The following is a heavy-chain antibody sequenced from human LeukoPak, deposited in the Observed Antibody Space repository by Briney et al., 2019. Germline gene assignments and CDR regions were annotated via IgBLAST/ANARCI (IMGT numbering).Heavy chain of an antibody. CDR3: AKDPRVGATTPDFDY. D-gene: IGHD1-26*01. CDR2: ISSSSGTII. V-gene: IGHV3-11*01. J-gene: IGHJ4*02. CDR1: GFTFSDSY. Sequence: GGSLRLSCAASGFTFSDSYMSWIRQAPGKGLEWISYISSSSGTIIHYADSVKGRFTISRDNSKNTLYLQMNSLRAEDTAVYYCAKDPRVGATTPDFDYWGQGTLVTVSS.